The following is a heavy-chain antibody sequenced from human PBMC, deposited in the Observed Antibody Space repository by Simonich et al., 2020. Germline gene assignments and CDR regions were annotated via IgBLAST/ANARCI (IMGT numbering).Heavy chain of an antibody. CDR3: ARDGGNCSGGSCDWYFDL. J-gene: IGHJ2*01. Sequence: QVQLVQSGAEVKKPGASVKVSCKASGYTFTGYYMHWVRQAPGQGLEWMGRIHPNSGGKNYAQKLQGRVTMTRDTHISTASMGLSRLRSDDTAVDYCARDGGNCSGGSCDWYFDLWGRGTLVTVSS. CDR2: IHPNSGGK. CDR1: GYTFTGYY. V-gene: IGHV1-2*06. D-gene: IGHD2-15*01.